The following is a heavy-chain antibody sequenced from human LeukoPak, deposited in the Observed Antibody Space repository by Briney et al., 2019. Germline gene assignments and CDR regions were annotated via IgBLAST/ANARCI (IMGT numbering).Heavy chain of an antibody. CDR2: ISGSGGST. J-gene: IGHJ4*02. D-gene: IGHD6-13*01. V-gene: IGHV3-23*01. CDR3: AKDLYSSPGGYFDF. Sequence: QPGGSLRLSCAASGFTFSSYAMSWVRQAPGKGLEWVSAISGSGGSTYYADSVKGRFTISRDNSKNMLYLQMNSLRAEDTAVYYCAKDLYSSPGGYFDFWGQGTLVTVSS. CDR1: GFTFSSYA.